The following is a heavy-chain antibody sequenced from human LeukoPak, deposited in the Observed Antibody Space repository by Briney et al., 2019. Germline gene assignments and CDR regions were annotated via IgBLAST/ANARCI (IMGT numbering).Heavy chain of an antibody. V-gene: IGHV3-7*01. D-gene: IGHD3-3*01. CDR1: GFIFIHFW. J-gene: IGHJ6*03. Sequence: GGSLRLSCEASGFIFIHFWMSWVRQAPGKGLEWVASIRQDGRERYYVDSVKGRFNISRDNAKNSLYLQVNSLRVEDTAIYYCARQNLYYDFWSGYSRDYYYMDVWGKGTTVTVPS. CDR2: IRQDGRER. CDR3: ARQNLYYDFWSGYSRDYYYMDV.